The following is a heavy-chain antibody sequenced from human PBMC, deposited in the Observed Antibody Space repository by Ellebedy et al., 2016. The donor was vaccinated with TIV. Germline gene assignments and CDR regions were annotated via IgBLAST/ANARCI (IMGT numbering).Heavy chain of an antibody. V-gene: IGHV3-7*03. CDR2: IHKAGSER. J-gene: IGHJ4*02. Sequence: GESLKISCAAFEFYFGDYWMSWVRQAPGKAPESVATIHKAGSERYYVDSVKGRFTVSRDNTRDMLFPEMSSLKADDTGIYYCVRGGARSSWYWRLWGQGTLVTVSA. D-gene: IGHD6-13*01. CDR3: VRGGARSSWYWRL. CDR1: EFYFGDYW.